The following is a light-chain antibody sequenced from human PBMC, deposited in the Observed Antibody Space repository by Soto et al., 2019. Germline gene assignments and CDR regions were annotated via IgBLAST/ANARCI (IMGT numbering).Light chain of an antibody. CDR3: ASYTTLTAQV. CDR2: EIN. J-gene: IGLJ1*01. Sequence: QSALTQPASVSGSPGQSITVSCTGTSSDIGAYNYVSWYQQHPGKPPKLIIYEINNPPSMVSHLSSGYKSGNTAPLTISRLQAEDEADYYSASYTTLTAQVFGTGTKVTVL. V-gene: IGLV2-14*03. CDR1: SSDIGAYNY.